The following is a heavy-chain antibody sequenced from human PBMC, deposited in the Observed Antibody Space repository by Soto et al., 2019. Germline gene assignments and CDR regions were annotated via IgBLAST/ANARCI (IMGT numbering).Heavy chain of an antibody. V-gene: IGHV1-18*04. Sequence: ASLKVSCKASGYTFTSYGLSWVRQAPGQGLEWMGWISADNGNTNYAQKLQGRVTMTTDTSTSTAYMELRSLRSDDTAVYYCARDRPYSSSWYLLFDYWGQGTLVTVSS. CDR3: ARDRPYSSSWYLLFDY. CDR2: ISADNGNT. D-gene: IGHD6-13*01. J-gene: IGHJ4*02. CDR1: GYTFTSYG.